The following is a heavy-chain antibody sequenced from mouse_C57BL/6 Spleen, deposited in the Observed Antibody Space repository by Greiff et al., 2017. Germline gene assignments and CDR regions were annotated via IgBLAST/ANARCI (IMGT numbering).Heavy chain of an antibody. CDR1: GFTFSDYY. CDR3: AREGYYYGSSYEAMDY. Sequence: KLVESEGGLVQPGSSMKLSCTASGFTFSDYYMAWVRQVPEKGLEWVANINYDGSSTYYLDSLKSRFIISRDNAKNILYLQMSSLKSEDTATYYCAREGYYYGSSYEAMDYWGQGTSVTVSS. V-gene: IGHV5-16*01. CDR2: INYDGSST. D-gene: IGHD1-1*01. J-gene: IGHJ4*01.